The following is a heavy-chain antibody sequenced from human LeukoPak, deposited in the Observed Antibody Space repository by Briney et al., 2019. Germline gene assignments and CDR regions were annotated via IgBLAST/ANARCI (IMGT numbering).Heavy chain of an antibody. J-gene: IGHJ1*01. CDR1: GGSFNDYY. D-gene: IGHD6-13*01. CDR2: INHLGNI. V-gene: IGHV4-34*01. CDR3: ARPIAAAGRRYFHH. Sequence: PSETLSLTCAVYGGSFNDYYWTWIRQPPGKGLEWIGEINHLGNINYNPSLKSRVTISVDTSKNQFSLKLSSVTAADTAVYYCARPIAAAGRRYFHHWGQGTLVTVSS.